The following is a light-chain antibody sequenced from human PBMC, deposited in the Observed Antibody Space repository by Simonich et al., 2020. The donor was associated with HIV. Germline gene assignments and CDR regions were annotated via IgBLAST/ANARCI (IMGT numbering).Light chain of an antibody. CDR2: EGN. CDR3: CSYAGSSPYVV. CDR1: SSDVGGYNY. J-gene: IGLJ2*01. V-gene: IGLV2-23*01. Sequence: QSALTQPASVSGSPGQSITISCTGTSSDVGGYNYVSWYQQHPGKAPKLMIYEGNKRPSGVSDRFSGSKSGNTASLTISGLEAEDEADYYCCSYAGSSPYVVFGGGTKLTVL.